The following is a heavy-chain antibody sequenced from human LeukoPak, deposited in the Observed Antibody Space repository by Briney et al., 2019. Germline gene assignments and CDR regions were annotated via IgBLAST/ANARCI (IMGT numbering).Heavy chain of an antibody. CDR1: GFTFSDYY. Sequence: PGGSLRLSCAASGFTFSDYYMSWMRQAPGKGLEWVSYISNSGITIHYADSVRGRFTISRDNAKNSLYLQMNSLRAEDTAVYYCAELGITMIEGVWGKGTTVTISS. V-gene: IGHV3-11*04. D-gene: IGHD3-22*01. CDR3: AELGITMIEGV. J-gene: IGHJ6*04. CDR2: ISNSGITI.